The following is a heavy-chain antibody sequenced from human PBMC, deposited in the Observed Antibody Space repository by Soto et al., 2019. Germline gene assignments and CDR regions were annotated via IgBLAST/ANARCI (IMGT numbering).Heavy chain of an antibody. CDR3: ARVSGSSSPYYYYGMDV. V-gene: IGHV3-33*01. D-gene: IGHD6-13*01. CDR2: IWYDGSNK. CDR1: GFTFSSYG. J-gene: IGHJ6*02. Sequence: QVQLVESGGGVVEPGRSLRLSSAASGFTFSSYGMHWVRQAPGKGLEWVAVIWYDGSNKYYADSVKGRFTISRDNSQHTLYLQLNSLSAEDTAVYYGARVSGSSSPYYYYGMDVWGQGTTVAVSS.